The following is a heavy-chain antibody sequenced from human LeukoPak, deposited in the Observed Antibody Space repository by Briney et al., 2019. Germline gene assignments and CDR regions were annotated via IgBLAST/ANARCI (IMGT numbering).Heavy chain of an antibody. CDR2: IRYDGSNK. J-gene: IGHJ4*02. V-gene: IGHV3-30*02. D-gene: IGHD5-18*01. CDR3: ANSRGYSYGRIRGYYFDY. Sequence: GALRLSCAASGFTFSSYGMHWVRQAPGKGLEWVAFIRYDGSNKYYADSVKGRFTISRDNSKNTLYLQMNSLRAEDTAVYYCANSRGYSYGRIRGYYFDYWGQGTLVTVSS. CDR1: GFTFSSYG.